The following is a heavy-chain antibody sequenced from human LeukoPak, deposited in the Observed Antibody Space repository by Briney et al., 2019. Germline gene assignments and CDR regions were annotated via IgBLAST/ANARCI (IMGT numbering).Heavy chain of an antibody. CDR2: ISADSGDR. Sequence: VASVKVSCKASGDSFSNYGFAWVRQAPGQGLEWMGWISADSGDRYYAQNFQHRVTMTTDTSTTTGYMELRSLRSDDTAVYYCASGSYLWGGMDVWGQGTTVTVSS. CDR1: GDSFSNYG. CDR3: ASGSYLWGGMDV. D-gene: IGHD1-26*01. J-gene: IGHJ6*02. V-gene: IGHV1-18*01.